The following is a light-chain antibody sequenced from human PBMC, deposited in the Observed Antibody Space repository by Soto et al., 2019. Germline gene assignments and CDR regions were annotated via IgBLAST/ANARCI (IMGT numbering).Light chain of an antibody. J-gene: IGLJ3*02. CDR2: SNN. V-gene: IGLV1-47*02. CDR3: AAWDDSLSGSWV. CDR1: SSNIENNY. Sequence: QAVVTQPPSASGTPGQRVTISCSGSSSNIENNYVYWYRQLPGTAPKLLIYSNNRRPSGVPDRFSGSKSGISASLAISGLRSEDEADYYCAAWDDSLSGSWVFGGGTKLTVL.